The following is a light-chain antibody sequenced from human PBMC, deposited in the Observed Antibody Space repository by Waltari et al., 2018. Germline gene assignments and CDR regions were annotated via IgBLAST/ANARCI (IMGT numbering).Light chain of an antibody. CDR1: SSDVGSYNL. CDR2: EVS. V-gene: IGLV2-23*02. J-gene: IGLJ2*01. CDR3: CSYAGSSTLV. Sequence: QSALTQPASVSGSPGQSLTISCTGTSSDVGSYNLVSWYQQHPGKAPKLITYEVSKRPSGVSNRFSGSKSGNTASLTISGLQAEDEADYYCCSYAGSSTLVFGGGTKLTVL.